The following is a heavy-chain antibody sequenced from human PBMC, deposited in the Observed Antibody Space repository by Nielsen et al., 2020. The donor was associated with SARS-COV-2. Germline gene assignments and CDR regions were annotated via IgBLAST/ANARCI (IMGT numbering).Heavy chain of an antibody. CDR1: GYSFTSYA. CDR3: AREARSVTMDV. J-gene: IGHJ6*02. CDR2: INSGNGNT. Sequence: ASVKVSCKASGYSFTSYAMLWMRQAPGQRPEWMGWINSGNGNTKYSQRFQGRVTITRDTSASTAYMELSSLRSEDTAVYYCAREARSVTMDVWGQGTTVTVSS. V-gene: IGHV1-3*01. D-gene: IGHD4-17*01.